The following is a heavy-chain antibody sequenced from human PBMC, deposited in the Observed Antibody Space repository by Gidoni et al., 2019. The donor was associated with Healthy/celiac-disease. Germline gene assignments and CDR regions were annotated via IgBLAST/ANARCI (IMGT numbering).Heavy chain of an antibody. J-gene: IGHJ4*02. D-gene: IGHD3-22*01. CDR1: GFTFSSYA. CDR2: ISYDGSNK. Sequence: QVQLVESGGGVVQPGRSLRLSCAAYGFTFSSYAMHWVRQAPGKGLEWVAVISYDGSNKYYADSVKGRFTISRDNSKNTLYLQMNSLRAEDTAVYYCARDRFDPYDSSGVGYFDYWGQGTLVTVSS. V-gene: IGHV3-30-3*01. CDR3: ARDRFDPYDSSGVGYFDY.